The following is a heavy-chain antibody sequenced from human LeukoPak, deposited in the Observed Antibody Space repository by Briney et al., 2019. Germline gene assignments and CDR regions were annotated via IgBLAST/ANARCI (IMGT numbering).Heavy chain of an antibody. CDR1: GGTFSSYA. Sequence: GASVKVSCKASGGTFSSYAISWVRQAPGQGLEWMGGIIPIFGTANYAQKFQGRVTITADESTSTAYMELSSLRSEDTAVYYCARAPYYYDSSGYGNFDYWGQGTLVTVSS. CDR2: IIPIFGTA. D-gene: IGHD3-22*01. CDR3: ARAPYYYDSSGYGNFDY. V-gene: IGHV1-69*13. J-gene: IGHJ4*02.